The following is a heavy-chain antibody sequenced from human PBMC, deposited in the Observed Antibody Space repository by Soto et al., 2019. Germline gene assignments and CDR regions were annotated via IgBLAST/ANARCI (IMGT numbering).Heavy chain of an antibody. CDR2: IYPGDSDT. V-gene: IGHV5-51*01. CDR1: GYSFTSYW. Sequence: GESLKISCKGSGYSFTSYWIGWVRQMPGKGLEWMGIIYPGDSDTRYSPSFQGQVTISADKSISTAYLQWSSLKASDTAMYYCARQTSYTTYYDFWSGPGYGMDVWGQGTTVTVSS. D-gene: IGHD3-3*01. J-gene: IGHJ6*02. CDR3: ARQTSYTTYYDFWSGPGYGMDV.